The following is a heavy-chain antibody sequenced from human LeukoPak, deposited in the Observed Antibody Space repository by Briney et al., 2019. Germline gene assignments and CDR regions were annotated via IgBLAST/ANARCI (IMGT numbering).Heavy chain of an antibody. CDR3: ARGPKVITYYYYGMDV. D-gene: IGHD3-22*01. V-gene: IGHV4-34*01. CDR2: INHSGST. Sequence: PSDTLSLTCAVYGGSFSGYYWSWIRQPPGKGLEWIGEINHSGSTNYNPSLKSRVTISVDTSKNQFSLKLSSVTAADTAVYYCARGPKVITYYYYGMDVWGQGTTVTVSS. CDR1: GGSFSGYY. J-gene: IGHJ6*02.